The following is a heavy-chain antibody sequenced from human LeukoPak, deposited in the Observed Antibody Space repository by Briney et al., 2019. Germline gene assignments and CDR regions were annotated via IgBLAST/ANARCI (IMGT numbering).Heavy chain of an antibody. CDR1: GFTFSSYW. Sequence: TGGSLRLSCAASGFTFSSYWMSWVRQPPGKGLEWVSYISSSSSSIYYADSVKGRFTISRDNAKSSLFLQMNSLRAEDTAVYYCARIMTTVTTVEYWGQGILVTVSS. CDR3: ARIMTTVTTVEY. V-gene: IGHV3-48*01. CDR2: ISSSSSSI. J-gene: IGHJ4*02. D-gene: IGHD4-17*01.